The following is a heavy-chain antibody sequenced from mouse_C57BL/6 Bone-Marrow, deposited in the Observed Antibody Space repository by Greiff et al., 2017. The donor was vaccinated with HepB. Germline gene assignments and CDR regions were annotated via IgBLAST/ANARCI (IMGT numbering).Heavy chain of an antibody. CDR3: TRRFHYYGSSYYFDY. V-gene: IGHV1-5*01. Sequence: VQLQQSGTVLARPGASVKMSCKTSGYTFTSYWMHWVKQRPGQGLEWIGAIYPGNSDTSYNQKFKGKAKLTAVTSASTAYMELSSLTNEDSAVYYCTRRFHYYGSSYYFDYWGQGTTLTVSS. CDR1: GYTFTSYW. D-gene: IGHD1-1*01. J-gene: IGHJ2*01. CDR2: IYPGNSDT.